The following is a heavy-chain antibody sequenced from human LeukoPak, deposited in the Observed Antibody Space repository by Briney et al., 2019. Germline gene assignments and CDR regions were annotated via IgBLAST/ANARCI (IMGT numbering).Heavy chain of an antibody. J-gene: IGHJ5*02. CDR2: ISWNSGSI. Sequence: PGGSLRLSCAASGFTFDDYAMHWVRQAPGKGLEWVSGISWNSGSIGYADSVKGRFTISRDNAKNSLYLQMNSLRAEDTAVYYCARVDYYDSSGSGYWFDPWGQGTLVTVSS. D-gene: IGHD3-22*01. V-gene: IGHV3-9*01. CDR3: ARVDYYDSSGSGYWFDP. CDR1: GFTFDDYA.